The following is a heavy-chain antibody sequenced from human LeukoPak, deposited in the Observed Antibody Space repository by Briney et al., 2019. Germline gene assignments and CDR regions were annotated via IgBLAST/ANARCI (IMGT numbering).Heavy chain of an antibody. Sequence: GASVKVSCKASGYTFTSYGISWVRQAPGQGLEWMGWISAYNGNTNYAQKLQGRVTMTTDTSTSTAYMELRSLRSEDTAVYYCARGLPRSPLTQYGSETDAFDIWGQGTMVTVSS. D-gene: IGHD3-10*01. CDR3: ARGLPRSPLTQYGSETDAFDI. J-gene: IGHJ3*02. CDR2: ISAYNGNT. V-gene: IGHV1-18*01. CDR1: GYTFTSYG.